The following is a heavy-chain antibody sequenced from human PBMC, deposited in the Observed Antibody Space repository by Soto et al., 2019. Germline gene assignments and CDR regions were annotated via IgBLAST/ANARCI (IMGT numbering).Heavy chain of an antibody. V-gene: IGHV3-64*01. CDR3: ARRGYGSRWPNVYMDV. CDR2: ISNNGAHT. CDR1: GFTFGNYE. D-gene: IGHD6-13*01. J-gene: IGHJ6*03. Sequence: EAQLVESGGGLVQPGGSLGLSCEASGFTFGNYERHWVRQVQGRGLDYVSGISNNGAHTDYAKSVKGRFTISRDNSENTLYLQMGSLRAEDMALYYCARRGYGSRWPNVYMDVWGKGTTVTVSS.